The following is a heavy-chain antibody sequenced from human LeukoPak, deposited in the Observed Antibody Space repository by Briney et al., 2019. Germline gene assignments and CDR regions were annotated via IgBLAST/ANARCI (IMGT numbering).Heavy chain of an antibody. CDR1: GFAFSGYY. CDR3: TTEALDYGDFSVDY. V-gene: IGHV3-15*01. CDR2: IKSKTDGGTT. J-gene: IGHJ4*02. D-gene: IGHD4-17*01. Sequence: PGGSLRLSCAASGFAFSGYYMSWVRQAPGRGLEWVGRIKSKTDGGTTDFAAPVKGRFAISRDDSKNTLFLQMNSLKTDDTAVYYCTTEALDYGDFSVDYWGQGTVVTVFS.